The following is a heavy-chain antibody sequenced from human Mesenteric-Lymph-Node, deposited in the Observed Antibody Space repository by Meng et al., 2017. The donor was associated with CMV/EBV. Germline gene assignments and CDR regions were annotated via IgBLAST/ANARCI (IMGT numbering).Heavy chain of an antibody. V-gene: IGHV4-39*01. CDR2: IYYSGRT. J-gene: IGHJ2*01. CDR1: GDSIMRRTNY. CDR3: AILLSNWYFDL. Sequence: CPVSGDSIMRRTNYWGWIRQPSGKGLEWIASIYYSGRTYYNPSLKSRVTISVDTSKNQFSLKLSSVTAADSALYYCAILLSNWYFDLWGRGTLVTVSS. D-gene: IGHD2-15*01.